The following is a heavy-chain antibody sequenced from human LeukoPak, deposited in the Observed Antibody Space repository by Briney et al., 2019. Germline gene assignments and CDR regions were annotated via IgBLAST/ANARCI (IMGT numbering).Heavy chain of an antibody. D-gene: IGHD1/OR15-1a*01. V-gene: IGHV3-23*01. CDR2: ISNSGGRT. CDR1: GFAFSTYS. J-gene: IGHJ4*02. CDR3: ASQKQELDY. Sequence: GGSLRLSCAASGFAFSTYSMSWLRQAPGKGLEWVSVISNSGGRTYYADPVKGRFTISRDNSANTLYLQMNDLRPEDSAVYYCASQKQELDYWGQGTRVTVSS.